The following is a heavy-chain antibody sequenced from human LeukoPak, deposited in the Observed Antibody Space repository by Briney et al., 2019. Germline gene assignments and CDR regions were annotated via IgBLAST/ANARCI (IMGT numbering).Heavy chain of an antibody. V-gene: IGHV4-34*01. J-gene: IGHJ4*02. CDR3: ARARGAVAIDY. D-gene: IGHD6-19*01. CDR1: GESFAGYY. Sequence: PSETLSLTCAVYGESFAGYYWTWIRQPPGKGLEWIGEIDHSGEWIGEINHSGSTKYSPSLKSRVTISVDTSKNQFSLKLTSVTAADTAMYYCARARGAVAIDYWGQGTLVIVSS. CDR2: INHSGST.